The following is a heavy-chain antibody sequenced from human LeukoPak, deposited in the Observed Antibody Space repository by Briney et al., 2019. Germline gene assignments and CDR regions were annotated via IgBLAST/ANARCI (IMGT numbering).Heavy chain of an antibody. CDR3: ARGRVSSSTWYSTYYYYFYMDV. CDR2: IYYSGST. D-gene: IGHD1-1*01. Sequence: SETLSLTCTVSGGSISPYYWTWIRQPPGKGLEWIGYIYYSGSTDYNPSLNGRVSISRDTTKNLFSLRLRSVTAADTAVYFCARGRVSSSTWYSTYYYYFYMDVWGKGTTVTVSS. CDR1: GGSISPYY. J-gene: IGHJ6*03. V-gene: IGHV4-59*01.